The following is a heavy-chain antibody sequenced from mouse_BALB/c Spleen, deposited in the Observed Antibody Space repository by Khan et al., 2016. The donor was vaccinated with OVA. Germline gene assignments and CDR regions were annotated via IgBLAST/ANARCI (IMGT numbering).Heavy chain of an antibody. Sequence: QVQLQQSGPGLVAPSQSLSLTCTVSGFSLTSYCVSWVRQPPGKGLEWLGVIRGDGSTNYHSALISRLITIKDNSNSQVFFKLNSLQTDDTATYFSARFTPHYYSSDYWGQGTSVTVSS. CDR1: GFSLTSYC. CDR2: IRGDGST. J-gene: IGHJ4*01. V-gene: IGHV2-3*01. CDR3: ARFTPHYYSSDY. D-gene: IGHD1-1*01.